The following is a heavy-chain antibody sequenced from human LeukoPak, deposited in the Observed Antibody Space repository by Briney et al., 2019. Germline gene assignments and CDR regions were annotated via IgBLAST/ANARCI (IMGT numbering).Heavy chain of an antibody. CDR2: ISGGTT. CDR1: GFTFGDYL. J-gene: IGHJ4*02. Sequence: GGSLRLSCTASGFTFGDYLMSWLRQAPGKGLEWIGFISGGTTEYAASVKGRSTISRDDSTSIAYLQMNSLTTEDTAVYYCSRGSGWLSVYWGQGTLVTVSS. D-gene: IGHD6-19*01. V-gene: IGHV3-49*03. CDR3: SRGSGWLSVY.